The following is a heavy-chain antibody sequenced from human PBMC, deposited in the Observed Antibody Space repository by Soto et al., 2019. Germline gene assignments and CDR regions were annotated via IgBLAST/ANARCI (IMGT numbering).Heavy chain of an antibody. CDR2: ISYDGSNK. CDR1: GFTFSSYG. CDR3: AKHRGTEMYYFDY. Sequence: VGSLRLSCAASGFTFSSYGMHWVRQAPGEGLEWVAVISYDGSNKYYADSVKGRFTISRDNSKNTLYLQMNSLRAEDTAVYYCAKHRGTEMYYFDYWGQGTLVTVSS. J-gene: IGHJ4*02. V-gene: IGHV3-30*18. D-gene: IGHD1-1*01.